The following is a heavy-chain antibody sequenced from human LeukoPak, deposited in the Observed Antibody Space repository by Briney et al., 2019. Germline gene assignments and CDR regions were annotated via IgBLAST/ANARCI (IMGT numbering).Heavy chain of an antibody. CDR1: GGSICSGDYY. J-gene: IGHJ4*02. Sequence: PSETLSLTCTVSGGSICSGDYYWSWIRQPPGKGLEWIGYIYYSGSTYYNPSLKSRVTISVDTSKNQFSLKLSSVTAADTAVYYCARVPASGTIDYWGQGTLVTVSS. D-gene: IGHD3-3*01. V-gene: IGHV4-30-4*02. CDR3: ARVPASGTIDY. CDR2: IYYSGST.